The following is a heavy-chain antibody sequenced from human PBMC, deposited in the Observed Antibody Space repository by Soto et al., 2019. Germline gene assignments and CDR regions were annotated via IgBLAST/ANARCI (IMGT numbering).Heavy chain of an antibody. D-gene: IGHD6-6*01. V-gene: IGHV1-69*01. CDR3: ARDGMGTLVGGMDV. CDR1: GGTFSNDA. Sequence: QVQLVQSGAEVKNHGSSVKVSCKTSGGTFSNDAISWVRQAPGQGLEWMGGIIPIYGTTHYAQKFQDRVKLTADESTGTAYMELISLRSEDTGVYYCARDGMGTLVGGMDVWGQGTTVTVSS. J-gene: IGHJ6*02. CDR2: IIPIYGTT.